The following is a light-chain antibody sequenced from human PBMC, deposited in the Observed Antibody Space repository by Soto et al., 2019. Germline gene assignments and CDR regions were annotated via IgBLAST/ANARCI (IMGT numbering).Light chain of an antibody. CDR2: AAS. CDR1: QSSSSY. CDR3: QQYSTSPIT. J-gene: IGKJ5*01. V-gene: IGKV3-20*01. Sequence: ETVLTQSPGTLSLSPGERATLSCRASQSSSSYLTWYQQRPGQAPRLLIYAASRRATGIPDRFSGSGSGTDFTLTISRLEPEDFAVYYCQQYSTSPITFGQGTRWRLN.